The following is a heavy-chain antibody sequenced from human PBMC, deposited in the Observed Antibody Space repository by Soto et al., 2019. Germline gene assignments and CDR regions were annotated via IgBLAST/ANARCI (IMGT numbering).Heavy chain of an antibody. CDR2: IYYSGST. J-gene: IGHJ6*03. CDR3: ARVYSEVRGVIYYYYYMDV. CDR1: GGSISSYY. Sequence: SETLSLTCTVSGGSISSYYWSWIRQPPGKGLEWIGYIYYSGSTNYNPSLKSRVTISVDTSKNQFSLKLSSVTAADTAVYYCARVYSEVRGVIYYYYYMDVWGKGTTVTVSS. D-gene: IGHD3-10*01. V-gene: IGHV4-59*01.